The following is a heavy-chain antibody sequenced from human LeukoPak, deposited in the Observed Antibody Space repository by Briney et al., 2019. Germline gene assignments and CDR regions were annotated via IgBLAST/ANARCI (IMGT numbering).Heavy chain of an antibody. CDR1: GFSFDDYA. CDR3: ARGRWFGEYPFDY. D-gene: IGHD3-10*01. CDR2: ISWNSGTI. J-gene: IGHJ4*02. V-gene: IGHV3-9*01. Sequence: GRSLRLSCAASGFSFDDYAMHWVRQAPGKGLEWVSGISWNSGTIGYADSVKGRFTISRDNAKNSLYLQMNSLRTEDTALYYCARGRWFGEYPFDYWGQGTLVTVSS.